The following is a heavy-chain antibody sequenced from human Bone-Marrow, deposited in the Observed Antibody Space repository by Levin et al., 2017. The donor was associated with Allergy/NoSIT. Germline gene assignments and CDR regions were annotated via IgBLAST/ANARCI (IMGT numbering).Heavy chain of an antibody. Sequence: GESLKISCAASGFTFSSYEMNWVRQAPGKGLEWVSYISSSGSTIYYADSVKGRFTISRDNAKNSLYLQMNSLRAEDTAVYYCARDHPIVVVPAASYYYYGMDVWGQGTTVTVSS. CDR3: ARDHPIVVVPAASYYYYGMDV. V-gene: IGHV3-48*03. CDR1: GFTFSSYE. J-gene: IGHJ6*02. D-gene: IGHD2-2*01. CDR2: ISSSGSTI.